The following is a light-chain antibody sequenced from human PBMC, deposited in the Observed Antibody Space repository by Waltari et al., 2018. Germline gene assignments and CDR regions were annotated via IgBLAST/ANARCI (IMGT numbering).Light chain of an antibody. Sequence: SYVLTQPPSVSVAPGETARITCGGDNIGSYSVHWYQQKPGQAPVLVIFYDGDRPSGIPERFSGSNSENTATLTITRVEAGDEANYYCQVWHPAIGPGVFGTGTEVTV. CDR1: NIGSYS. J-gene: IGLJ1*01. V-gene: IGLV3-21*04. CDR3: QVWHPAIGPGV. CDR2: YDG.